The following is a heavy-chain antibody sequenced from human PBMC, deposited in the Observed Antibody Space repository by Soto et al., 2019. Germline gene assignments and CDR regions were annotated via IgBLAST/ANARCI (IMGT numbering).Heavy chain of an antibody. CDR3: ASISSRYCSGGTCYRPIDY. CDR2: IYHSGT. V-gene: IGHV4-30-2*01. D-gene: IGHD2-15*01. J-gene: IGHJ4*02. Sequence: QLQLQESGSGLVKPSQTLSLTCAVSGGSISSGGYSWSWIRQPPGKGLEWIGYIYHSGTYYNPSLKSQVTISVDRSKHQFSLKLSSVTTADTAVYYCASISSRYCSGGTCYRPIDYWGQGTLVTVSS. CDR1: GGSISSGGYS.